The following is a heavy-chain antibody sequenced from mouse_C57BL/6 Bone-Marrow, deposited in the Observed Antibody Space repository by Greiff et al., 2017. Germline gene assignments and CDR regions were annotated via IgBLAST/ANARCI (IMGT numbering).Heavy chain of an antibody. Sequence: QVQLQQPGAELVKPGASVKLSCKASGFTFTSYWMHWVKQRPGRGLEWIGRIDPNSGGTKYTEKFKGKATMTVDKPSNTAYMQLSSLTSEDSAVEYCARWVLLRYPFAYWGQGTLVTVSA. CDR2: IDPNSGGT. J-gene: IGHJ3*01. CDR1: GFTFTSYW. D-gene: IGHD1-1*01. CDR3: ARWVLLRYPFAY. V-gene: IGHV1-72*01.